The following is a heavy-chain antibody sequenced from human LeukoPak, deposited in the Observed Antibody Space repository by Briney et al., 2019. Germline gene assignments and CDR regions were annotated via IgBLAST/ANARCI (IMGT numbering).Heavy chain of an antibody. Sequence: SETLSLTCAVYGVTFSGYYWSWIRQPPGKGLEWIGEINHSGSTNYNPSLKRGVTISVDTSKNQFSLKLSSVTGADTAVYYCAREKVRGSGSPPLYYYFGMDVWGKGTTVTVSS. CDR1: GVTFSGYY. V-gene: IGHV4-34*01. CDR3: AREKVRGSGSPPLYYYFGMDV. D-gene: IGHD3-10*01. CDR2: INHSGST. J-gene: IGHJ6*04.